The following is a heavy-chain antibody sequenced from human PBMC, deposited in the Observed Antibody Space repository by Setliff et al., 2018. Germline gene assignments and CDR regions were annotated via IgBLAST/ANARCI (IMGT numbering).Heavy chain of an antibody. Sequence: GASVKVSCKASGYTFSTYVMNWVRQAPGQGLEWLGWINTNSGKATYAQGFTGRFVFSLDTSVSTAYLEISSLKADDTAVYYCAREGAPVGVNGPFDFWGQGTMVTVSS. CDR2: INTNSGKA. V-gene: IGHV7-4-1*02. CDR3: AREGAPVGVNGPFDF. CDR1: GYTFSTYV. J-gene: IGHJ3*01. D-gene: IGHD3-10*01.